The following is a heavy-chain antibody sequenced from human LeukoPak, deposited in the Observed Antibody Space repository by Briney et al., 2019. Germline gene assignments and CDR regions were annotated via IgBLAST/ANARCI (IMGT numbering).Heavy chain of an antibody. CDR1: GGSISSSS. CDR2: ISGSGGST. D-gene: IGHD1-26*01. Sequence: PSETLSLTCAVSGGSISSSSWWSWVRQAPGKGLEWVSAISGSGGSTYYADSVKGRFTISRDNSKNTLYLQMNSLRAEDTAVYYCAKDSGIYWVDYYYMDVWGKGTTVTVSS. J-gene: IGHJ6*03. V-gene: IGHV3-23*01. CDR3: AKDSGIYWVDYYYMDV.